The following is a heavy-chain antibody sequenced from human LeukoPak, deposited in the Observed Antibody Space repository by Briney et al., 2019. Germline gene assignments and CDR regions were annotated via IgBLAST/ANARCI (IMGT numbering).Heavy chain of an antibody. CDR2: MSFDGSNT. CDR3: ARDAGTWGYGYNFDC. V-gene: IGHV3-30*03. CDR1: GFTFSSYG. D-gene: IGHD1-1*01. J-gene: IGHJ4*02. Sequence: GMSLRLSCAASGFTFSSYGMHWVRQAPGKGLEWVAVMSFDGSNTHYADSVKGRFTVSRDNSKNTLYLQMTSLRADDTAVYYCARDAGTWGYGYNFDCRGQGTLGTVSS.